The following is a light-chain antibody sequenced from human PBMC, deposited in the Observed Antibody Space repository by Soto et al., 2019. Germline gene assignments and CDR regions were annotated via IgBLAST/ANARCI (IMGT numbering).Light chain of an antibody. J-gene: IGKJ1*01. CDR2: AAS. CDR3: QQSYSTPPWT. V-gene: IGKV1-39*01. Sequence: DIQMTQSPSSRSASVGARAHITCRASQSIVTYLNWYLQKPWKAPKLLIYAASNLQSGVPSRFSGSGSGTDFTLTISSLQPEDFATYFGQQSYSTPPWTFGQGTQGDI. CDR1: QSIVTY.